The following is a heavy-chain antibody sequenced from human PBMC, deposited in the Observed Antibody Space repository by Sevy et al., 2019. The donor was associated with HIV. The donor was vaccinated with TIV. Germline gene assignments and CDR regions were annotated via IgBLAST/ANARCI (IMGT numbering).Heavy chain of an antibody. V-gene: IGHV1-18*01. CDR1: GYTFSSYG. CDR2: ISDYNGYT. CDR3: AREGYYYRSGTYRPPNYYGMDV. D-gene: IGHD3-10*01. J-gene: IGHJ6*02. Sequence: ASVKVSSKASGYTFSSYGISWVRQAPGQGLEWMGWISDYNGYTNYAHKFQGRVTMSTETSTRTAYMELRSLRSDDTAVYFCAREGYYYRSGTYRPPNYYGMDVWGQGTAVTVSS.